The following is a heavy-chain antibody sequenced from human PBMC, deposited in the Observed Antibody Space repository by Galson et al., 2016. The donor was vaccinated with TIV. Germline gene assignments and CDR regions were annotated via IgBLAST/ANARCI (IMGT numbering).Heavy chain of an antibody. J-gene: IGHJ4*02. CDR1: GYTFTSYD. CDR2: MNPHSGNT. D-gene: IGHD4-17*01. Sequence: SVKVSCKASGYTFTSYDINWVRQATGQGLEWMGWMNPHSGNTGYAQKFRGRVTMTRNTSVRTAYMELSSLKYEDTVVYYWARSGDYGDYWGQGTLVTVSS. V-gene: IGHV1-8*02. CDR3: ARSGDYGDY.